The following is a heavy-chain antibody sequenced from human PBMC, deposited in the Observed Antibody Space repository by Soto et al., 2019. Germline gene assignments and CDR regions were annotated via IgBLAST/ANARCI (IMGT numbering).Heavy chain of an antibody. D-gene: IGHD2-8*01. V-gene: IGHV3-30-3*01. CDR3: ARDQWPTGVMVYAV. J-gene: IGHJ4*02. CDR2: ISYDGSNK. Sequence: ESGGGVVQPGRSLRLSCAASGFTFSSYAMHWVRQAPGKGLEWVAVISYDGSNKYYADSVKGRFTISRDNSKNTLYLQMNSLRAEDTAVYYCARDQWPTGVMVYAVWGQGTLVTVSS. CDR1: GFTFSSYA.